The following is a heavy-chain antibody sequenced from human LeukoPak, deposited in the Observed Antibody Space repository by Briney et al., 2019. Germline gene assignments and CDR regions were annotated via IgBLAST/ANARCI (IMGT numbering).Heavy chain of an antibody. Sequence: GGSLRLSCAASGFTFDDYGMNWVRQAPGKGLEWVSGINWNGGSTGYADSVKGRFTISRDNAKNSLYLQMNSLRVEDTALYHCARVKGYGVDGWVDYWGQGTLVTVSS. CDR1: GFTFDDYG. CDR2: INWNGGST. V-gene: IGHV3-20*01. CDR3: ARVKGYGVDGWVDY. D-gene: IGHD4-17*01. J-gene: IGHJ4*02.